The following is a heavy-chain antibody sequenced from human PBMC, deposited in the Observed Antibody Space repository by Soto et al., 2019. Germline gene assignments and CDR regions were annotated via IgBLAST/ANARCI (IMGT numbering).Heavy chain of an antibody. D-gene: IGHD2-2*01. CDR1: GFTFSSYA. Sequence: PGGSLRLSCAASGFTFSSYAMHWVRQAPGKGLEWVAVISYDGSNKYYADSVKGRFTISRDNSKNTLYLQMNSLRAEDTAVYYCARDEGDGPASYYYYGMDVWGQGTTVTVSS. CDR2: ISYDGSNK. V-gene: IGHV3-30-3*01. CDR3: ARDEGDGPASYYYYGMDV. J-gene: IGHJ6*02.